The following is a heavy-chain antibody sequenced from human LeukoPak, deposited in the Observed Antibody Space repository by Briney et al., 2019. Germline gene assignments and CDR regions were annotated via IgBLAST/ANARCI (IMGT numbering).Heavy chain of an antibody. CDR1: GGSISYYY. J-gene: IGHJ3*02. CDR3: ASLVVVTAIDAFDI. CDR2: IYYSGST. V-gene: IGHV4-59*08. D-gene: IGHD2-21*02. Sequence: SETLSLTCTVSGGSISYYYWSWIRQPPGKGLELIGYIYYSGSTNYNPSLKSRVTISVDTSKNQFSLKLSSVTAADTAVYYCASLVVVTAIDAFDIWGQGTMVTVSS.